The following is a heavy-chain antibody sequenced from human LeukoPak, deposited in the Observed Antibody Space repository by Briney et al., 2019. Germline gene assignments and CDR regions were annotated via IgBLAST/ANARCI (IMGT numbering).Heavy chain of an antibody. V-gene: IGHV4-4*07. D-gene: IGHD3-3*01. CDR3: ARDVGDFWSGYPSDYFDY. J-gene: IGHJ4*02. CDR1: GGSISSYY. Sequence: SETLSLTCTVSGGSISSYYWSWIRQPAGKGLEWIGRIYTSGSTNYNPSLMSRVTMSVDTSKNQFSLKLSSVTAADTAVYYCARDVGDFWSGYPSDYFDYWGQGTLVTVSS. CDR2: IYTSGST.